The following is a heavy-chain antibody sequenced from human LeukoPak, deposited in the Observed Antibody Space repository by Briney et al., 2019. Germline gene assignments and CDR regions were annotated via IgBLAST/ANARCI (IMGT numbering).Heavy chain of an antibody. D-gene: IGHD6-19*01. V-gene: IGHV1-2*02. CDR3: ARDWAAVAGTDY. Sequence: ASVKVSCKASGYTFTGYYMHWVRQAPGQGLEWMGWINPNSGGTNYAQKFQGRVTMTRDTSISTAYMELSRLRSDDTAVYYCARDWAAVAGTDYWGRGTLVTVSS. J-gene: IGHJ4*02. CDR2: INPNSGGT. CDR1: GYTFTGYY.